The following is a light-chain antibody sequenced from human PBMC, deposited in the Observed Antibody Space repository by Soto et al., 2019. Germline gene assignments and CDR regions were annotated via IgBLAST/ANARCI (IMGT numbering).Light chain of an antibody. CDR1: QSVSSN. Sequence: EIVMTQSPATLSVSPGERATLSCRASQSVSSNVAWYQQKPGQAPRLLIYGASTRATGVPARFSGSGSGTEFTLTISSLQSEDFAVYYCQQYSDWPLSFGGGTKVEIK. CDR2: GAS. CDR3: QQYSDWPLS. V-gene: IGKV3-15*01. J-gene: IGKJ4*01.